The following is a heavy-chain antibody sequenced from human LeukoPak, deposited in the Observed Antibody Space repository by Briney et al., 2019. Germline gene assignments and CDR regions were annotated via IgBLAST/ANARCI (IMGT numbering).Heavy chain of an antibody. V-gene: IGHV3-30*04. D-gene: IGHD2-2*01. CDR3: AHGAMYQLDY. CDR2: ISYDGSNK. Sequence: GGSLRLSCAASGFTFSSYAMHWVRQAPGKGLEWVAVISYDGSNKYYADSVKGRFTISRDNSKNTLYLQMNSLRAEDTAVYYCAHGAMYQLDYWGQGTLVTVSS. J-gene: IGHJ4*02. CDR1: GFTFSSYA.